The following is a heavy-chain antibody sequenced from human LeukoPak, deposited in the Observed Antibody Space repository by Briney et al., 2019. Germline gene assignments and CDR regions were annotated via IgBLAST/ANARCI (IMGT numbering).Heavy chain of an antibody. V-gene: IGHV4-61*02. CDR2: LYTSGST. CDR1: GGSISSGTYY. CDR3: ARVYGSGYEIDY. Sequence: LRLSCTVSGGSISSGTYYWSWIRQPAGKGLEWIGCLYTSGSTTYNPSLKSRVTISADTSKNQFSLKLTSVTAADTAVYYCARVYGSGYEIDYWGQGTLVTV. J-gene: IGHJ4*02. D-gene: IGHD5-12*01.